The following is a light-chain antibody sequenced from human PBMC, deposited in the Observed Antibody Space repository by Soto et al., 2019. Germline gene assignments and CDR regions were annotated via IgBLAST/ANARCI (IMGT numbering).Light chain of an antibody. CDR1: SSDVGGYNY. CDR3: SSYTSSSTRV. Sequence: QSALTQPASVSGSPGQSITISCTGTSSDVGGYNYVSWYQQHPGKAPKLMIYEVSNRPSGVSNRCSGSKSGNTASLTISGLQAEDGADYYCSSYTSSSTRVFGGGTKLTVL. V-gene: IGLV2-14*01. CDR2: EVS. J-gene: IGLJ3*02.